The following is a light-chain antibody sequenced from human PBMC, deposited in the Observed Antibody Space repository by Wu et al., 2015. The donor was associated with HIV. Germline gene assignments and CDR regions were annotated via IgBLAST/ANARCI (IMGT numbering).Light chain of an antibody. CDR2: GAS. V-gene: IGKV3-15*01. CDR3: QQHSDWPLT. Sequence: EIVMTQSPATLSVSPGERATLSCRASQSVSSNLAWYQQKPGQAPRLLINGASTRATGIPARFSGSGSGTEFTLTISSLQSEDFAVYYCQQHSDWPLTFGQGTRLEIK. CDR1: QSVSSN. J-gene: IGKJ5*01.